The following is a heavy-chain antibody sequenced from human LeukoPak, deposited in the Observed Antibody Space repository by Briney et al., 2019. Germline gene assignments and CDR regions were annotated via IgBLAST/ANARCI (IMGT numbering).Heavy chain of an antibody. CDR3: AKDLYDSSGYDY. CDR2: ISGSGGGT. D-gene: IGHD3-22*01. Sequence: PGGSLRLSCAASGFTFSSYAMSWVRQAPGKGLEWVSVISGSGGGTYYADSVEGRFTISRDNSKNTLYLQMNSLRAEDTAVYYCAKDLYDSSGYDYWGQGTPVTVSS. CDR1: GFTFSSYA. V-gene: IGHV3-23*01. J-gene: IGHJ4*02.